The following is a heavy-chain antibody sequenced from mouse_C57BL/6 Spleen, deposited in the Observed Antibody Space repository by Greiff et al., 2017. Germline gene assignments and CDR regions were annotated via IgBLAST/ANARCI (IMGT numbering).Heavy chain of an antibody. D-gene: IGHD4-1*01. J-gene: IGHJ3*01. Sequence: VQLKESGPGLVKPSQSLSLTCSVTGYSITSGYYWNWIRQFPGNKLEWMGYISYDGSNNYNPSLKNRISITRATSKNQFFLKLNSVTTEDTATYYCARLKGNWDGAYWGQGTLVTVSA. V-gene: IGHV3-6*01. CDR3: ARLKGNWDGAY. CDR2: ISYDGSN. CDR1: GYSITSGYY.